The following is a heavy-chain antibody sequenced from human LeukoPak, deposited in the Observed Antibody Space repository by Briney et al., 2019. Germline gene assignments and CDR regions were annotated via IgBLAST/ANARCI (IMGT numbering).Heavy chain of an antibody. J-gene: IGHJ4*02. D-gene: IGHD3-22*01. Sequence: GGSLRLSCAASGFSFSSYWMRWVRQAPGKGLEWVANINLDGSEINYLDSLTGRLTISRDNAKDSLYLQMNGLRAEDTAVYFCVRDRGYSTFDYWGQGTLVTVSS. CDR3: VRDRGYSTFDY. CDR1: GFSFSSYW. CDR2: INLDGSEI. V-gene: IGHV3-7*03.